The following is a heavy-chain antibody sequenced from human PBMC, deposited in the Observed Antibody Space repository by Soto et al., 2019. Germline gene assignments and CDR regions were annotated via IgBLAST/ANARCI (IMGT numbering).Heavy chain of an antibody. Sequence: QVQLVQSGAEEKKPGASVMLSCKASGYTFTAYAIHWVRQAPGQRLEWMGWINAGKDKTKYSQKFQGRLTITRDTSANTVYMPLSNLRSEDTAVYYCARDRLDTDVEVAGFDPWGQGTLVTVSS. CDR1: GYTFTAYA. D-gene: IGHD6-19*01. CDR3: ARDRLDTDVEVAGFDP. V-gene: IGHV1-3*05. J-gene: IGHJ5*02. CDR2: INAGKDKT.